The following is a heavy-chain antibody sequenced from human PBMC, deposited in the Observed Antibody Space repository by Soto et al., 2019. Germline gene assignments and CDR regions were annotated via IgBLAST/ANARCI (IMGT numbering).Heavy chain of an antibody. CDR1: GYTFTSHA. V-gene: IGHV1-3*05. J-gene: IGHJ5*02. D-gene: IGHD6-13*01. Sequence: QVQLVQSGAEEKKPGASVKVSCKASGYTFTSHAMHWVRQAPGQRLEGMGWINAGNGNTKYSQKFQGRVTITTDTSASTADMELSSLRSEDTAVYYCARDGIAAAGTSWFDPWGQGTLVTVSS. CDR2: INAGNGNT. CDR3: ARDGIAAAGTSWFDP.